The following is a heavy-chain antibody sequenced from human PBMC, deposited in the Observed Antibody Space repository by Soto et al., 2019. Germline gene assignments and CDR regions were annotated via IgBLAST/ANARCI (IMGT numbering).Heavy chain of an antibody. V-gene: IGHV4-31*03. J-gene: IGHJ5*02. D-gene: IGHD5-18*01. Sequence: SLTCTVSGASVSTGAYYWGWVRQRPGKGLEWVGYIYESGYTHYNTSLKSRLTIGLDRSNNQFSLGLTSVTAADTAVYYCVRALRHTAMVYPWFDPWGQGTLVTVSP. CDR3: VRALRHTAMVYPWFDP. CDR1: GASVSTGAYY. CDR2: IYESGYT.